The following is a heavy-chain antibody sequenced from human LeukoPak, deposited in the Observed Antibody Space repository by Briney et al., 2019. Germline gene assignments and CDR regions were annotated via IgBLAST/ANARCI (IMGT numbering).Heavy chain of an antibody. Sequence: PGGSLRLSCAASGFTFSNYWMSWVRQAPGKGLEWVANIKQDGSEKYYVDSVKGRFTISRDNAKNSLYLQMNSLRAEDTAVYYCARVTRTYMDXWGKGTTVTV. CDR1: GFTFSNYW. CDR3: ARVTRTYMDX. CDR2: IKQDGSEK. J-gene: IGHJ6*03. V-gene: IGHV3-7*01.